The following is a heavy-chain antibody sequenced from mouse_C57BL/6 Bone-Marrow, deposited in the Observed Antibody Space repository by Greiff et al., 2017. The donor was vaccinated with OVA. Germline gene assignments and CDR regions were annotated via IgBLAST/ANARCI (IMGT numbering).Heavy chain of an antibody. Sequence: QVQLQQPGAELVKPGASVKVSCKASGYTFTSYWMHWVKQRPGQGLEWIGRIHPSDSDTNYNQKFKGKATLTVAKSSSTAYMQLTSLTSEDSAVYYCAPSPFYGSSHYWYFDVWGTGTTVTVSS. CDR2: IHPSDSDT. V-gene: IGHV1-74*01. CDR3: APSPFYGSSHYWYFDV. CDR1: GYTFTSYW. J-gene: IGHJ1*03. D-gene: IGHD1-1*01.